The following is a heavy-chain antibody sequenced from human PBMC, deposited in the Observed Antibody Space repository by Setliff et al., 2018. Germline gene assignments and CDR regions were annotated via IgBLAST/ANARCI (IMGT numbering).Heavy chain of an antibody. CDR3: VYFDWSLNDYYYYYMDV. CDR2: INAGNGNT. V-gene: IGHV1-3*01. CDR1: GYTFTSYA. D-gene: IGHD3-9*01. J-gene: IGHJ6*03. Sequence: GASVKVSCKASGYTFTSYAMHWVRQAPGQRLEWMGWINAGNGNTKYSQKFQGRVTMTRDTSTSTVYMELSSLRSEDTAVYYCVYFDWSLNDYYYYYMDVWGKGTTVTVSS.